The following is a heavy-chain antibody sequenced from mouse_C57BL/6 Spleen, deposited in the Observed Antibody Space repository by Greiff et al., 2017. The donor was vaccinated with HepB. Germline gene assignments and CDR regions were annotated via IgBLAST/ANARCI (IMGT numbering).Heavy chain of an antibody. Sequence: EVMLVESGGDLVKPGGSLKLSCAASGFTFSSYGMSWVRQTPDKRLEWVATISSGGSYTYYPDNAKNTLYLQMSSLKSEDTAMYYCARHEDYDYRYFDYWGQGTTLTVSS. V-gene: IGHV5-6*01. CDR1: GFTFSSYG. CDR2: ISSGGSYT. CDR3: ARHEDYDYRYFDY. J-gene: IGHJ2*01. D-gene: IGHD2-4*01.